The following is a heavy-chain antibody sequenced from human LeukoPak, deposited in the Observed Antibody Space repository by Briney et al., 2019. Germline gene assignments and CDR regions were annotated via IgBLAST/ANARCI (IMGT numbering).Heavy chain of an antibody. CDR1: GFTFSSYA. V-gene: IGHV3-23*01. CDR3: AKAPLRYCSGGSCSLFDY. Sequence: GGSLRLSCAASGFTFSSYAMSWVRKAPGKGLEWVSAISGSGGSTYYADSVKGRFTISRDNSKNTLYLQMNSLRAEDTAVYYCAKAPLRYCSGGSCSLFDYWGQGTLVTVSS. D-gene: IGHD2-15*01. CDR2: ISGSGGST. J-gene: IGHJ4*02.